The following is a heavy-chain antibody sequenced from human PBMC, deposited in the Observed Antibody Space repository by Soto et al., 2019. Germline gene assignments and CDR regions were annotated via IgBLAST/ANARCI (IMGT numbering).Heavy chain of an antibody. CDR3: ARPWGAAMANGDFDY. V-gene: IGHV3-30-3*01. D-gene: IGHD5-18*01. Sequence: QVQLVESGGGVVQPGRSLRLSCAASGFTFSSYAMHWVRQAPGKGLELVAVISYDGSNKYYADSVKGRFTISRDNSKNTLYLQMNSLRAEDTAVYYCARPWGAAMANGDFDYWGQGTLVTVSS. CDR2: ISYDGSNK. CDR1: GFTFSSYA. J-gene: IGHJ4*02.